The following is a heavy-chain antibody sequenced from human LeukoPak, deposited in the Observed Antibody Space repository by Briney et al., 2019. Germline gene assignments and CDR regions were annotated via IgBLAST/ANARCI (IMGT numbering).Heavy chain of an antibody. CDR3: ARDLYQWLPSTRPRDYYYYMDV. J-gene: IGHJ6*03. D-gene: IGHD6-19*01. CDR1: GYTFTGYY. V-gene: IGHV1-2*02. CDR2: INPNSGGT. Sequence: GASVKVSCKASGYTFTGYYIHWVRQAPGQGLEYMGWINPNSGGTNYAQKFQGRVTMTRDTSISTAYVELSRLRSDDTAVYYCARDLYQWLPSTRPRDYYYYMDVWGEGTTVTVSS.